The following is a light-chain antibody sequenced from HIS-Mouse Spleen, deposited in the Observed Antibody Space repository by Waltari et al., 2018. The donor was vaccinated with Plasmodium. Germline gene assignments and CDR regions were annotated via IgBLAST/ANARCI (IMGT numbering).Light chain of an antibody. Sequence: QSALTQPASVSGSPGQSITISCTVTSSDVGGYNYVSWYQQHPGKAPKLMIYEVSNRPSGVSNRFSGSKSGNTASLTISGLQAEDEADYYCSSDTSSSTHVVFGGGTKLTVL. J-gene: IGLJ2*01. CDR3: SSDTSSSTHVV. CDR1: SSDVGGYNY. CDR2: EVS. V-gene: IGLV2-14*03.